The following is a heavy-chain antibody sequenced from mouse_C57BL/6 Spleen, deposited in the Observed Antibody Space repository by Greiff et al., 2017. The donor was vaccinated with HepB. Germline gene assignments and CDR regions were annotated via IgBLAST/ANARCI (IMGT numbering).Heavy chain of an antibody. D-gene: IGHD2-4*01. CDR1: GYTFTDYE. V-gene: IGHV1-15*01. CDR2: IDPETGGT. Sequence: QVQLKESGAELVRPGASVTLSCKASGYTFTDYEMHWVKQTPVHGLEWIGAIDPETGGTAYNQKFKGKAILTADKSSSTAYMELRSLTSEDSAVYYCTRGDYDYDAAWFDYWCQGTTLTVSS. CDR3: TRGDYDYDAAWFDY. J-gene: IGHJ2*01.